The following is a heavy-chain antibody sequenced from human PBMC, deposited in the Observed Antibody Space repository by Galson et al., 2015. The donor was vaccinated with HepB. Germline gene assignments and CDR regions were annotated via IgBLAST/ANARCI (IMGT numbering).Heavy chain of an antibody. V-gene: IGHV3-7*03. D-gene: IGHD3-9*01. CDR1: GFVFRGYW. CDR3: ARVENAWLDY. CDR2: TNQDGSEK. Sequence: SLRLSCAASGFVFRGYWMRWVRQAPGKGLEWVATTNQDGSEKKYVDSVKGRITISRDNAKNSLYLQMNSLRAEDTAVYYCARVENAWLDYWGQGILVTVSS. J-gene: IGHJ4*02.